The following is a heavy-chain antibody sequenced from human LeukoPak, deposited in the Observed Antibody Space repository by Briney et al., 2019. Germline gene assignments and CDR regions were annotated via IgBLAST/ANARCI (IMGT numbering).Heavy chain of an antibody. Sequence: GESLKISCKGAGYTFTSSWIAWVRQMPGKGLEWMGIINLGDSDTGYSPSFQGQVTLSADKSISTAYLQWSSLKASDTAIYFCVYCSGGSSSYGMDVWGQGTTVTVSS. V-gene: IGHV5-51*01. CDR3: VYCSGGSSSYGMDV. CDR1: GYTFTSSW. CDR2: INLGDSDT. J-gene: IGHJ6*02. D-gene: IGHD2-15*01.